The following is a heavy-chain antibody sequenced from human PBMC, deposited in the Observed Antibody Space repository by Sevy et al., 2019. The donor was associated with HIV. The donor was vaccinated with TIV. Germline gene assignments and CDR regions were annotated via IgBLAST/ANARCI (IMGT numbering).Heavy chain of an antibody. V-gene: IGHV3-23*01. Sequence: GGSLRLSCAASGVTFSSNNMNWVRQAPGKGLEWASGITGSGGSTYYADSVKGRFTISRDNSKNTLYLQMNSLRVEDTAVYYCAKVGYCSSTSCYSIYYGMDVWGQGTTVTVSS. J-gene: IGHJ6*02. D-gene: IGHD2-2*02. CDR3: AKVGYCSSTSCYSIYYGMDV. CDR2: ITGSGGST. CDR1: GVTFSSNN.